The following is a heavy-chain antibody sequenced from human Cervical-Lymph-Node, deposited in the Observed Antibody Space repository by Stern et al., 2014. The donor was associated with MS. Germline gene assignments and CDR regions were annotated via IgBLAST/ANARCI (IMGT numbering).Heavy chain of an antibody. CDR1: GFTFSSYS. J-gene: IGHJ4*02. D-gene: IGHD4-23*01. Sequence: EVQLVESGGGLVKPGGSLRLSCAASGFTFSSYSMTWVRQAPGKGLEWVASISSGCSYIYYADSLKGRFTISRDNAKNSLYLQMNSLRAEDTAVYYCARGRGGNYRYYFDYWGQGTLVTVSS. V-gene: IGHV3-21*01. CDR3: ARGRGGNYRYYFDY. CDR2: ISSGCSYI.